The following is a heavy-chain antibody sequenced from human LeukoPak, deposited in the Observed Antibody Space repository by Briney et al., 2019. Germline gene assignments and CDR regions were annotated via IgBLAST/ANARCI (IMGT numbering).Heavy chain of an antibody. J-gene: IGHJ6*03. CDR3: ASRLAAADNYYYMDV. V-gene: IGHV4-61*02. CDR1: GGSLSSGTYY. D-gene: IGHD6-13*01. Sequence: SETLSLTCTVSGGSLSSGTYYWSWIRQPAGKGLEWIGRIYTSGSTNYNPSLKSRVTISVDTSKNQFSLKLSSVTAADTAVYYCASRLAAADNYYYMDVWGKGTTVTVSS. CDR2: IYTSGST.